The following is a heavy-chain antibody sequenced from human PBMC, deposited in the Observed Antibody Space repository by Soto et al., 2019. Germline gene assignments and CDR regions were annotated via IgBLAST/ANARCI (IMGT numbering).Heavy chain of an antibody. Sequence: QVQLVESGGGVVQPGRSLRLSCAASGFTFSSYGMHWVRQAPGKGLEWVAVIWYDGSNKYYADSVKGRFTISRDNSKNTLYLQMNSLRAEDTAVYYCASCRDGYNSNYYGMDVWGQGTTVTVSS. CDR2: IWYDGSNK. D-gene: IGHD5-12*01. CDR1: GFTFSSYG. CDR3: ASCRDGYNSNYYGMDV. V-gene: IGHV3-33*01. J-gene: IGHJ6*02.